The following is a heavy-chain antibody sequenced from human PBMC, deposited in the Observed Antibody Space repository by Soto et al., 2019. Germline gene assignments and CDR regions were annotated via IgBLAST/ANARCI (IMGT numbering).Heavy chain of an antibody. Sequence: SETLSLTCAVSSGSISNSNWWSWVRQPPGKGLEWIGEIYHSGSTNYNPSLKSRVTISVDKSKNQFSLKLSSVTAADTAVYYCAREGYSYGLRKLYGMDVWGQGTTVTVSS. V-gene: IGHV4-4*02. CDR1: SGSISNSNW. J-gene: IGHJ6*02. CDR2: IYHSGST. CDR3: AREGYSYGLRKLYGMDV. D-gene: IGHD5-18*01.